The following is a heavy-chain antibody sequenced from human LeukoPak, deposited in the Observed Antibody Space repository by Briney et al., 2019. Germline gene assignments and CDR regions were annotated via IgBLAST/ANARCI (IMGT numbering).Heavy chain of an antibody. CDR2: ISSSSSYI. D-gene: IGHD2-21*02. Sequence: GGSLRLSCAASGFTFSSYSMNWVRQAPGKGLEWVSSISSSSSYIYYADSVKGRFTISRDNSKNTLYLQMNSLRAEDTAVYYCAKVDVVTAILSLAAFDIWGQGTMVTVSS. CDR1: GFTFSSYS. J-gene: IGHJ3*02. CDR3: AKVDVVTAILSLAAFDI. V-gene: IGHV3-21*04.